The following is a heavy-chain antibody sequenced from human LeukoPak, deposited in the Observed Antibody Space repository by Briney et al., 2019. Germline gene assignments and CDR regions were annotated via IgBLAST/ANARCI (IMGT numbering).Heavy chain of an antibody. CDR1: GYTFTSDS. Sequence: ASVKVSCTGSGYTFTSDSMHCGREAPGQGLEWMGIINPSGGSTSYAQKFQGRVTMTRDTSTSTVYMELSSLRSEDTAVYYCARDRKHSSSCDSYSGGQGTLVTVSS. J-gene: IGHJ4*02. V-gene: IGHV1-46*01. CDR3: ARDRKHSSSCDSYS. D-gene: IGHD6-13*01. CDR2: INPSGGST.